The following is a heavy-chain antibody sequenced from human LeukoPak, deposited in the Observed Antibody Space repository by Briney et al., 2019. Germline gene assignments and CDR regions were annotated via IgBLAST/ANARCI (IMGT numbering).Heavy chain of an antibody. D-gene: IGHD6-6*01. Sequence: GESLKISCKGSGYSFTSYWIGWLRQMPGKGLEWMGIIYPGDSDTRYSPSFQGQVTISADKSISTAYLQWSSLKASDTAMYYCARTSIAARLPYNWFDPWGQGTLVTVSS. CDR1: GYSFTSYW. CDR2: IYPGDSDT. J-gene: IGHJ5*02. CDR3: ARTSIAARLPYNWFDP. V-gene: IGHV5-51*01.